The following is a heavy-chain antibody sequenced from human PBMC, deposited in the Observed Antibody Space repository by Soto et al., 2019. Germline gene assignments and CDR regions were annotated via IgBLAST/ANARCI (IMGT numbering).Heavy chain of an antibody. CDR2: INPSSGRT. CDR1: GYTFTLYY. V-gene: IGHV1-2*02. CDR3: ARGMRMITMIIDGFDF. D-gene: IGHD3-16*01. Sequence: QVQLVQSGAEVKKPGASVKVSCNASGYTFTLYYIHWVRQVPGQGPEWMGWINPSSGRTNYAQKFQGRFTMTRDTSITTAYMELDRLTSDDTAVYYCARGMRMITMIIDGFDFWGQGTLVTVSS. J-gene: IGHJ3*01.